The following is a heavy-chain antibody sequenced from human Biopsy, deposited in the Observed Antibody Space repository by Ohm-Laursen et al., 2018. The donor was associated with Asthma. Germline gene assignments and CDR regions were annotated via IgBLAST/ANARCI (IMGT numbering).Heavy chain of an antibody. V-gene: IGHV3-33*05. CDR1: GFTFSSYG. CDR3: ARGLDYSGRSGFDY. Sequence: SLRLSCAASGFTFSSYGMDWVRQAPGKGLEWVALMSYDGSIKDYADSVKGRFTISRDNSMNTLYLHMDSLRVEDTAVYYCARGLDYSGRSGFDYWGQGTLVTVSS. D-gene: IGHD3-10*01. J-gene: IGHJ4*02. CDR2: MSYDGSIK.